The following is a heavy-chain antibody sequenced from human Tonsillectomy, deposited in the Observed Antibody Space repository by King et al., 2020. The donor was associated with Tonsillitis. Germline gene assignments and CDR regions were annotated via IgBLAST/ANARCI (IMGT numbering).Heavy chain of an antibody. Sequence: EVQLVESGGGLVQPGGSLRLSCAASGFTFRNYGMNWVRQAPGKGLEWVSSISGGGGSTYYADSVKGRFTISRDNSKSTLYLQMNTLRAEDTAVYYCAKVKAEASYYNYGMDVWGQGTTVTVSS. CDR1: GFTFRNYG. CDR2: ISGGGGST. J-gene: IGHJ6*02. CDR3: AKVKAEASYYNYGMDV. V-gene: IGHV3-23*04. D-gene: IGHD6-13*01.